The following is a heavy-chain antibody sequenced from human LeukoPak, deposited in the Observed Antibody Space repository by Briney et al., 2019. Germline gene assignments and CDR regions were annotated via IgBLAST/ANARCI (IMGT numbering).Heavy chain of an antibody. CDR1: GFTFSSYG. Sequence: PGGSLRLSCAASGFTFSSYGMHWVRQAPGKGLEWVAVISYDGSNKYYADSVKGRFTISRDNSKNTLYLQMNSLRAEDTAVYYCAKFSPIYCSGGSCHPIDYWGQGTLVTVSS. CDR2: ISYDGSNK. D-gene: IGHD2-15*01. J-gene: IGHJ4*02. CDR3: AKFSPIYCSGGSCHPIDY. V-gene: IGHV3-30*18.